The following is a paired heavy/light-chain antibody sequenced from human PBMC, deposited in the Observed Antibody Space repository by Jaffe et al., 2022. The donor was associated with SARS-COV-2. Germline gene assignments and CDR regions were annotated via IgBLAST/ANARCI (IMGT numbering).Light chain of an antibody. CDR3: LSYTSSGTYV. V-gene: IGLV2-14*03. J-gene: IGLJ1*01. CDR2: DVS. CDR1: SSDVGGYNY. Sequence: QSALTQPASVSGSPGQSITISCTGTSSDVGGYNYVSWYQQHPGKAPKLLINDVSSRPSGLSNRFSGSKSGNTASLIISGLRADDEAEYYCLSYTSSGTYVFGTGTKVTVL.
Heavy chain of an antibody. D-gene: IGHD3-22*01. J-gene: IGHJ4*02. CDR2: INRDGSEK. CDR1: GFTFSGHW. V-gene: IGHV3-7*03. CDR3: ARFSGVGTSGYYHDY. Sequence: EVHLEESGGGLVQPGGSLRLSCAASGFTFSGHWMAWVRQAPGKGLDWVANINRDGSEKYSVDSVKGRFTISRDNAKNSLYLHMNSLRAEDTAVYYCARFSGVGTSGYYHDYWGQGTLVTVSS.